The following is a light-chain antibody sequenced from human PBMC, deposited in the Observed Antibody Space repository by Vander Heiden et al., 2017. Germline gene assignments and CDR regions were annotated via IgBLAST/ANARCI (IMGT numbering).Light chain of an antibody. CDR1: QSVSNF. CDR2: DTS. Sequence: EIVLTQSPAILSLSPGVIVTFPCRASQSVSNFLAWYQQEPGQAPRLLIYDTSNRATAIPARFSGSGSGTDFTLTIGSLEPEDFAVCYCQQRSNWPLTFGGGTKVEIK. CDR3: QQRSNWPLT. J-gene: IGKJ4*01. V-gene: IGKV3-11*01.